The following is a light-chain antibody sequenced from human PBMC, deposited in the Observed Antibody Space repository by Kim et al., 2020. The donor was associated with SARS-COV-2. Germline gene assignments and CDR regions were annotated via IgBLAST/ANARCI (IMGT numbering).Light chain of an antibody. J-gene: IGKJ5*01. V-gene: IGKV3-20*01. CDR1: QSVSNNY. Sequence: EIVLTQSPGTLSLSPGERATLSCRASQSVSNNYMTWYQQKPGQAPRLFIYNASRRVTGIPDRFSGSGSGTDFTLTISRLEPDDFATYYCQQYNNFPITFGQGTRLEIK. CDR3: QQYNNFPIT. CDR2: NAS.